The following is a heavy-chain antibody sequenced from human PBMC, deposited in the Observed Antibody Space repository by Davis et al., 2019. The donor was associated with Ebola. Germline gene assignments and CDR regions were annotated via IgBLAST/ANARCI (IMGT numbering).Heavy chain of an antibody. J-gene: IGHJ4*02. CDR1: GYTFTNYG. CDR3: ARAQFPTSSDH. D-gene: IGHD5-24*01. V-gene: IGHV1-18*04. CDR2: INPHNGNT. Sequence: ASVKVSCKASGYTFTNYGITWVRQAPGQGLEWMGWINPHNGNTNYAQNVQGRVAMTTDTSTNTAYMEVGSLRSDDTAVYYCARAQFPTSSDHWGQGTLVTVSS.